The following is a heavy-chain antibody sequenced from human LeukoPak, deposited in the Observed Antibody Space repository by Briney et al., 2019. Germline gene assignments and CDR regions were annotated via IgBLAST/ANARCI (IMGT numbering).Heavy chain of an antibody. CDR3: ARVGAWDSSGYYHGDYAMDV. CDR2: IEHTGST. D-gene: IGHD3-22*01. CDR1: GGSITTRNW. Sequence: SGTLSLTGAVSGGSITTRNWWSWVRQAPGKGVEWIGEIEHTGSTNYNPSLKSRVTILVDKSKNQFSLKLNSVTAADTAVYYCARVGAWDSSGYYHGDYAMDVWGQGTTVTVSS. J-gene: IGHJ6*02. V-gene: IGHV4-4*02.